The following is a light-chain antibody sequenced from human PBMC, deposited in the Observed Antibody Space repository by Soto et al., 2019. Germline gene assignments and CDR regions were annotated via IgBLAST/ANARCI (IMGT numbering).Light chain of an antibody. CDR1: QSLLFSNGYKY. Sequence: DIVMTQSPLSLPVSPGEPASISCRTSQSLLFSNGYKYLDWYLQKPGQSPQLLISLGSNRAPGASDRFSGSGSGTDFTLKISRVEAEDVGVYYCMQGVETPLTFGPGTKVDIK. CDR2: LGS. V-gene: IGKV2-28*01. CDR3: MQGVETPLT. J-gene: IGKJ3*01.